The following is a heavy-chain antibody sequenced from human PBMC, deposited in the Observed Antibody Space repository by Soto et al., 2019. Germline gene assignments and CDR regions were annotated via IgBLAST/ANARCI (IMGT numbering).Heavy chain of an antibody. CDR2: INAGNGNT. J-gene: IGHJ2*01. V-gene: IGHV1-3*01. Sequence: GASVKVSCKASGYTFTNYGIHWVRQAPGQRLEWMGWINAGNGNTKYSQKFQGRVIITRDTPASTAYMELSSLRSEDTAVFYCARAGYSSGWYHWYFDFWGRGTLVTVYS. CDR1: GYTFTNYG. CDR3: ARAGYSSGWYHWYFDF. D-gene: IGHD6-19*01.